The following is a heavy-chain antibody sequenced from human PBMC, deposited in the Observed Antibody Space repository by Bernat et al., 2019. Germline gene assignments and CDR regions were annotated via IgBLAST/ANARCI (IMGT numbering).Heavy chain of an antibody. V-gene: IGHV3-21*01. Sequence: EVQLVESGGGLVKPGGSLRLSCAASGLTFSSYSMNWVRQAPGKGLEWVTSISSSSRYIYYADSVKGRFTSTRDNAKNSLYLQMNSLRAEDTAVYYCAREEVVGLFDYWGQGTLVTVSS. D-gene: IGHD1-26*01. CDR1: GLTFSSYS. CDR3: AREEVVGLFDY. J-gene: IGHJ4*02. CDR2: ISSSSRYI.